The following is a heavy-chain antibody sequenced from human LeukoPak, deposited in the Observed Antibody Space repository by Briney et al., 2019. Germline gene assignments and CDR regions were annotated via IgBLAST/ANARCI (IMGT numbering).Heavy chain of an antibody. CDR2: INPNSGGT. D-gene: IGHD7-27*01. CDR3: ARVRPDNWGYPDY. V-gene: IGHV1-2*02. CDR1: GYTFTGYY. Sequence: EASVKVSCKASGYTFTGYYMHWVRQAPGQGLEWMGWINPNSGGTNYAQKFQGRVTVTRDTSISTAYMELSRLRSDDTAVYYCARVRPDNWGYPDYWGQGTLVTVSS. J-gene: IGHJ4*02.